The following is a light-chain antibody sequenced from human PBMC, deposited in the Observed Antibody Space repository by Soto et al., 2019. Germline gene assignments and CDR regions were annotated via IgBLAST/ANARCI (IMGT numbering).Light chain of an antibody. CDR3: QQYNNWPRIT. V-gene: IGKV3-15*01. J-gene: IGKJ5*01. CDR1: QSVSSN. Sequence: IGMTQSPTPLSVSPGERATLSCSASQSVSSNLAWYQQKPGQAPRLLIYGASTRATGIPARFSGSGSGTEFTLTISSLQSEDFAVYYCQQYNNWPRITFGQGTRLANK. CDR2: GAS.